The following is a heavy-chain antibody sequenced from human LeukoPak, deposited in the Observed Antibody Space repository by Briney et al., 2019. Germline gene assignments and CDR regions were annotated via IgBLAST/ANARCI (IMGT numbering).Heavy chain of an antibody. D-gene: IGHD3-22*01. CDR2: IYYSGGT. J-gene: IGHJ6*03. Sequence: SETLSLTCTVSGGSISSYYWSWIRQPPGKGLEWIGYIYYSGGTNYNPSLKSRVTISVDTSKNQFSLKLSSVTAADTAVYYCARDSSGYYFLYGPSYYYYMDVWGKGTTVTVSS. CDR3: ARDSSGYYFLYGPSYYYYMDV. V-gene: IGHV4-59*08. CDR1: GGSISSYY.